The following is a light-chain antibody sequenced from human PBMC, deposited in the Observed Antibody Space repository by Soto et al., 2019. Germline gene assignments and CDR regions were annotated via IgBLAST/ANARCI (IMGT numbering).Light chain of an antibody. CDR3: CSYAGSYPFV. CDR2: DVD. V-gene: IGLV2-11*01. J-gene: IGLJ1*01. CDR1: SSDVGGYNY. Sequence: QSVLTQPRSVSGSPVQSVTISCTGTSSDVGGYNYVSWYQHHPGKAPKLMIYDVDKRPSGVPGRFSGSKSGNTASLTISGLQAEDEADYYCCSYAGSYPFVFGTGTKSPS.